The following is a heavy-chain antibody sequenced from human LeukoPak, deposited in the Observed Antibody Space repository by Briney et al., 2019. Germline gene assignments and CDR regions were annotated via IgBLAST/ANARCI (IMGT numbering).Heavy chain of an antibody. Sequence: GSLRLSCAASGFTFSNAWMSWARQPPGKGLEWIGEINHSGSTNYNPSLKSRVTISVDTSKNQFSLKLSSVTAADTAVYYCARGRVVVPAATRHYYYYYGMDVWGQGTTVTVSS. V-gene: IGHV4-34*01. CDR1: GFTFSNAW. J-gene: IGHJ6*02. CDR2: INHSGST. D-gene: IGHD2-2*01. CDR3: ARGRVVVPAATRHYYYYYGMDV.